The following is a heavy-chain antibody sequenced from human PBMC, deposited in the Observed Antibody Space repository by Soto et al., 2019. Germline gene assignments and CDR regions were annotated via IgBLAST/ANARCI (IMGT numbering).Heavy chain of an antibody. V-gene: IGHV4-59*01. CDR3: ARGGAAGAINWFDP. CDR2: IFYIGST. Sequence: SETLSLTXTVSGDSITSYYWSWIRQPPGKGLEWIGYIFYIGSTSYNPSLNSRVTISVDTSSNQISLTLTSLTAADTAVYYCARGGAAGAINWFDPWGQGTLVTVSS. D-gene: IGHD6-13*01. J-gene: IGHJ5*02. CDR1: GDSITSYY.